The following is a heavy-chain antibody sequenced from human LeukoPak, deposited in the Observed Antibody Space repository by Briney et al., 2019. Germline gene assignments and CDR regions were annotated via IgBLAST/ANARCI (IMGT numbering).Heavy chain of an antibody. CDR2: ISYDGSNK. Sequence: GRSLRLSCAASGFTFSRYAMHWVRQAPGKGLEWVAVISYDGSNKYYADSVKGRFTISRDNSKNTLYLQMNSLRAEDTAVYYCAKTGSGDYWGQGTLVTVSS. D-gene: IGHD6-25*01. V-gene: IGHV3-30-3*02. CDR3: AKTGSGDY. J-gene: IGHJ4*02. CDR1: GFTFSRYA.